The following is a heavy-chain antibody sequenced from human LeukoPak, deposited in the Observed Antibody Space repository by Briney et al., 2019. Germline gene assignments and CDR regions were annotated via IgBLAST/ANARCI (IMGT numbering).Heavy chain of an antibody. J-gene: IGHJ6*02. Sequence: SETLSLTCAVSGGSISSGGYSWSWIRQPPGKGLEWIGYTYTSGSTYYNPSLKSRVTISVDRSKNQFSLKLSSVTAADTAVYYCARHVLYNAMGVWGQGTTVTVSS. CDR2: TYTSGST. CDR3: ARHVLYNAMGV. CDR1: GGSISSGGYS. V-gene: IGHV4-30-2*01.